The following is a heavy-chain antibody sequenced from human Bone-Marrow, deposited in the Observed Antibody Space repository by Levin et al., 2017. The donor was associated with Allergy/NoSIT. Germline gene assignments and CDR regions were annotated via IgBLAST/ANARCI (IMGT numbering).Heavy chain of an antibody. CDR2: VYHSGST. CDR1: GGSISAYY. V-gene: IGHV4-4*08. J-gene: IGHJ4*02. Sequence: SETLSLTCTVSGGSISAYYWSWIRQPPGKGLEWIGHVYHSGSTNYNPSLKIRVTISADMSKNQFFLSVRSVTAADTAIYYCATIMVRGDKYDYWGPGTMVIVSS. D-gene: IGHD3-10*01. CDR3: ATIMVRGDKYDY.